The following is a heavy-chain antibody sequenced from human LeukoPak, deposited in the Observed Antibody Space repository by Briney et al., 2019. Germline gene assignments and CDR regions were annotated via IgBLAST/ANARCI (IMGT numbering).Heavy chain of an antibody. Sequence: GGSLRLSCAASGFTFSSYSMNWVRQAPGKGLEWVSSISSGSSYIYYADSVKGRFTISRDNAKNSLYLQMNSLRAEDTAVYYCARGGIYSQGFDSWGQGTLVTVSS. V-gene: IGHV3-21*01. D-gene: IGHD6-13*01. CDR3: ARGGIYSQGFDS. CDR2: ISSGSSYI. J-gene: IGHJ4*02. CDR1: GFTFSSYS.